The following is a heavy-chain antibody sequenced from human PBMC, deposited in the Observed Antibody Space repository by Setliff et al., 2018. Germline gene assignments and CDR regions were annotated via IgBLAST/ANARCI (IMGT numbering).Heavy chain of an antibody. V-gene: IGHV4-4*07. J-gene: IGHJ6*03. CDR1: GGSINIYY. D-gene: IGHD3-3*01. Sequence: ASETLSLTCTVSGGSINIYYWNWIRQPAGKGLEWIGRVHSSGSTIYNPSLKSRVTMSIDASKRQFSLKLTSVTAADTAVYYCARMSGFQYMDVWGKGTTVTVSS. CDR2: VHSSGST. CDR3: ARMSGFQYMDV.